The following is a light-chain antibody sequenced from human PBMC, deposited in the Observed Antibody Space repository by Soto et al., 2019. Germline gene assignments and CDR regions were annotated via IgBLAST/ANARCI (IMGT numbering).Light chain of an antibody. CDR2: GAS. J-gene: IGKJ5*01. CDR3: HQRTNWPPET. CDR1: QSVNNN. V-gene: IGKV3-15*01. Sequence: EVVMTQSPATLSVSPGERATLSCRASQSVNNNLAWYQQKLGQAPRVLIYGASTRATGIPARFTGSGSGTEFILTITSLQSEDSAVYYCHQRTNWPPETFGQGTRLEIK.